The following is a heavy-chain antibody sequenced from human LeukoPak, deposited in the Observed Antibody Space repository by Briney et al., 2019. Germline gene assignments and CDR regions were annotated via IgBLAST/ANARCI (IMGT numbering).Heavy chain of an antibody. CDR2: ISYDGSNK. D-gene: IGHD3-22*01. Sequence: GGSLRLSCAASGCTFSSYAMHWVRQAPGKGLEWVAVISYDGSNKYYADSVKGRFTISRDNSKNTLYLQMNSLRAEDTAVYYCARDLTVSYYYDSSGYYPAYWGQGTLVTVSS. V-gene: IGHV3-30-3*01. CDR1: GCTFSSYA. J-gene: IGHJ4*02. CDR3: ARDLTVSYYYDSSGYYPAY.